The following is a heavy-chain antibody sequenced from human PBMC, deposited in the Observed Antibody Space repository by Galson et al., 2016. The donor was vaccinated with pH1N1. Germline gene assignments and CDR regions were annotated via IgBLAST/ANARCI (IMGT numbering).Heavy chain of an antibody. CDR3: ARVVSGWFDP. J-gene: IGHJ5*02. CDR1: GGSIYNYY. CDR2: ISYTGST. V-gene: IGHV4-59*13. Sequence: SETLSLTCTVSGGSIYNYYWTWIRQPPGKGLEWIGDISYTGSTNYNPSLKSRVTILVDTSKNQFSLKLTSLTSADTAIYYCARVVSGWFDPWGQGTLITVSS. D-gene: IGHD6-6*01.